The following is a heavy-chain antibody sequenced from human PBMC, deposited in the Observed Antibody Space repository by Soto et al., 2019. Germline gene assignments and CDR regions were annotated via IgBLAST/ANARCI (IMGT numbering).Heavy chain of an antibody. D-gene: IGHD3-3*01. CDR3: AISGERVRFLEWLLVPAVG. J-gene: IGHJ4*02. Sequence: GGSLRLSCAASGFTFSSYAMSWVRQAPGKGLEWVSAISGSGGSTYYADSVKGRFTISRDNSKNTLYLQMNSLRAEDTAVYYCAISGERVRFLEWLLVPAVGWGQGTLVTVSS. V-gene: IGHV3-23*01. CDR1: GFTFSSYA. CDR2: ISGSGGST.